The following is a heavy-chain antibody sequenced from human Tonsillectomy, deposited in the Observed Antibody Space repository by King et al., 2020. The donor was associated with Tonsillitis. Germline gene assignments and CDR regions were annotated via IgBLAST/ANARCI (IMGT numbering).Heavy chain of an antibody. J-gene: IGHJ4*02. CDR2: IYHSGST. Sequence: LQLQESGPGLVKPSETLSLTCVVSGYSISSGYYWGWIRQPPGRGLQWIGGIYHSGSTSYNPSLKSRVTISVDTSKNQFSLKVSSVTAADTAVYYCARDCSGWYGYFFDNWGRGTLVTVSS. CDR3: ARDCSGWYGYFFDN. CDR1: GYSISSGYY. V-gene: IGHV4-38-2*02. D-gene: IGHD6-19*01.